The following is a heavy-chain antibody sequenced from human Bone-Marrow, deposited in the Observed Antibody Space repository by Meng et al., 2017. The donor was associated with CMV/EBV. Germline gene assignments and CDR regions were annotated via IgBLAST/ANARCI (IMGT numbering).Heavy chain of an antibody. J-gene: IGHJ4*02. CDR1: GGSISSYY. Sequence: SETLSLTCTVSGGSISSYYWSWIRQPPGKGLEWIGYIYYSGSTNYNPSLKSRVTISVDTSKNQFSLKLSSVTAADTAVYYCARETHYYDSSGYYPFDYWAQGTLVTVSS. D-gene: IGHD3-22*01. CDR2: IYYSGST. V-gene: IGHV4-59*01. CDR3: ARETHYYDSSGYYPFDY.